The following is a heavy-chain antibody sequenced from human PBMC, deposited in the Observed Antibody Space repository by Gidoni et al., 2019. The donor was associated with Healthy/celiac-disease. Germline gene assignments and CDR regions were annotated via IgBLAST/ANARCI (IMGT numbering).Heavy chain of an antibody. CDR2: ISAYNGNT. Sequence: QVQLVQSGAEVKKPGASVKVSCKASGYTFTSYGISWVRQAPGQGLEWMGWISAYNGNTNYAQKLQGRVTMTTDTSTSTAYMELRSLRSDDTAVYYCARVSYDYVWGSYRYRWFDPWGQGTLVTVSS. D-gene: IGHD3-16*02. V-gene: IGHV1-18*01. CDR3: ARVSYDYVWGSYRYRWFDP. J-gene: IGHJ5*02. CDR1: GYTFTSYG.